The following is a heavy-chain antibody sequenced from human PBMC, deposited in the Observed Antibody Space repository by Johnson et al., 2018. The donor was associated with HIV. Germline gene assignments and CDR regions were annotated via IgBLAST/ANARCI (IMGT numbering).Heavy chain of an antibody. CDR3: ARDPSCGGDCYPDDAFDI. V-gene: IGHV3-30*04. J-gene: IGHJ3*02. CDR2: ISYDGSNK. D-gene: IGHD2-21*01. Sequence: QLVESGGGVVQPGRSLRLSCAASGFTFSSYAMHWVRQAPGKGLEWVAVISYDGSNKYYADSVKGRFTISRDNSKNTLYLQMNSLRAEDTAVYYCARDPSCGGDCYPDDAFDIWGQGTMVTVSS. CDR1: GFTFSSYA.